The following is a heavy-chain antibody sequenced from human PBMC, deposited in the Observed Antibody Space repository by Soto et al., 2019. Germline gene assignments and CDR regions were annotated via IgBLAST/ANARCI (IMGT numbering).Heavy chain of an antibody. CDR2: INPNSGGT. V-gene: IGHV1-2*04. CDR1: GYTFTGYY. Sequence: ASVXVSCKASGYTFTGYYMHWVRQTPGQGLEWMGWINPNSGGTNYAQKFQGWVTMTRDTSISTAYMELSRLRSDDTAVYYCARSHRYCSGGSCPFDIWGQGTMVTVSS. CDR3: ARSHRYCSGGSCPFDI. J-gene: IGHJ3*02. D-gene: IGHD2-15*01.